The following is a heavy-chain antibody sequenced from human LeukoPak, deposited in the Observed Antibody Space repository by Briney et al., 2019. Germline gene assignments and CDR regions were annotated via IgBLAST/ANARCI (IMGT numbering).Heavy chain of an antibody. J-gene: IGHJ5*02. CDR3: AKSGRDYYDSSGYYPEDWFDP. CDR1: GFTFSSYA. V-gene: IGHV3-23*01. CDR2: ISGSGGST. Sequence: GGSLRLSCAASGFTFSSYAMSWVRQAPGKGLEWVSAISGSGGSTYYADSVKGRFTISRDNSKNTLYLQMNSLRAEDTAVYYCAKSGRDYYDSSGYYPEDWFDPWGQGTLVTVSS. D-gene: IGHD3-22*01.